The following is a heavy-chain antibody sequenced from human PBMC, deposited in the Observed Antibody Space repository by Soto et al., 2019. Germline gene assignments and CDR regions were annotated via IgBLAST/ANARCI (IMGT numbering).Heavy chain of an antibody. D-gene: IGHD6-13*01. CDR3: ARVYSSWEIYYYYGMDV. Sequence: PGGSLRLSGAASGFTFSSYAMHWVRQAPGKGLEWVAVISYDGSNKYYADSVKGRFTISRDNSKNTLYLQMNSLRAEDTAVYYCARVYSSWEIYYYYGMDVWAQRTTVTV. J-gene: IGHJ6*02. V-gene: IGHV3-30-3*01. CDR2: ISYDGSNK. CDR1: GFTFSSYA.